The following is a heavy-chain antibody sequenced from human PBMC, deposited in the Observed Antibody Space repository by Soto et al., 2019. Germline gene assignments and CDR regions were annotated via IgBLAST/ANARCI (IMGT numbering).Heavy chain of an antibody. CDR1: GFTFSVSA. Sequence: EVQLVESGGGLVQPGGSLKLSCAASGFTFSVSAMHWVRQASGKWLEWVGRIRSKANSYATAYAASVKGRFTISRDDSKNTAYLQMNSLKTEDTAVYYCTRLAPTMVRGPDYWGQGNLVNVSS. J-gene: IGHJ4*02. CDR3: TRLAPTMVRGPDY. D-gene: IGHD3-10*01. CDR2: IRSKANSYAT. V-gene: IGHV3-73*02.